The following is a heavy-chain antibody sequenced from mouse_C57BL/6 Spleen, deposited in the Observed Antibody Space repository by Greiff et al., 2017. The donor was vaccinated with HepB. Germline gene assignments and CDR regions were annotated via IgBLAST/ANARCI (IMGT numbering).Heavy chain of an antibody. CDR3: TREGFYYDYSWFAY. D-gene: IGHD2-4*01. V-gene: IGHV5-9-1*02. Sequence: EVQLVESGEGLVKPGGSLKLSCAASGFTFSSYAMSWVRQTPEKRLEWVAYISSGGDYIYYADTVKGRFTISRDNARNTLYLQMSSLKSEDTAMYYCTREGFYYDYSWFAYWGQGTLVTVSA. CDR1: GFTFSSYA. J-gene: IGHJ3*01. CDR2: ISSGGDYI.